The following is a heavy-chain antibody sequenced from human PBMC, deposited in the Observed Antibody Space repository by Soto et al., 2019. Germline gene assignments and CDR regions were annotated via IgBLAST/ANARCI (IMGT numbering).Heavy chain of an antibody. V-gene: IGHV3-23*01. CDR3: AKGRGGSGSLTPRVDF. J-gene: IGHJ4*02. Sequence: EVQLLESGGGLVQPGVSLRLSCAASGFTFNNYAMTWVRQAPGKGLEWVSAISGGGDTTSYADSVKGRFTVCRDGSKNSLYLQMSRLRAEDTALYYCAKGRGGSGSLTPRVDFLGQGTLVTVSS. CDR1: GFTFNNYA. CDR2: ISGGGDTT. D-gene: IGHD3-10*01.